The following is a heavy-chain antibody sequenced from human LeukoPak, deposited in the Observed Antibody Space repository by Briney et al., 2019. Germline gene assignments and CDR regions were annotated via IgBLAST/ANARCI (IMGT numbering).Heavy chain of an antibody. CDR3: SRENGAFSPFGY. D-gene: IGHD2-8*01. V-gene: IGHV4-4*02. CDR2: ISLTGLT. CDR1: GGSISNTNW. Sequence: SETLSLTCGVSGGSISNTNWLSWVRQPPGQGLEWIGEISLTGLTHYNPSLETRVTVSLDTSKNHLSLNLTSVTAADTAVYYCSRENGAFSPFGYWGQGTLVTVLS. J-gene: IGHJ4*02.